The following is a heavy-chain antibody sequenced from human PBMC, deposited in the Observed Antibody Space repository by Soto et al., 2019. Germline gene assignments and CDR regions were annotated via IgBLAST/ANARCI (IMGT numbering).Heavy chain of an antibody. D-gene: IGHD2-2*01. CDR1: GGSISSSSYY. Sequence: QLQLQESGPGLVKPSETLSLTCTVSGGSISSSSYYWGWIRQPPGKGLEWIGSIYYSGSTYYNPSLKSRVTIPVDTSKNQFSLKLSSVTAADTAVYYCARHGVRSYCSSTSCPNDAFDIWGQGTMVTVSS. J-gene: IGHJ3*02. CDR2: IYYSGST. V-gene: IGHV4-39*01. CDR3: ARHGVRSYCSSTSCPNDAFDI.